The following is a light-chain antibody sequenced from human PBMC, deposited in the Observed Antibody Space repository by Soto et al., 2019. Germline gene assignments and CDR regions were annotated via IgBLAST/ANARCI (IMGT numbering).Light chain of an antibody. CDR1: QSVSIN. CDR3: QQYNNWHPLT. Sequence: EIVMTQSPGTLSVSPGERATLSCRASQSVSINLAWYHQKPGQAPGLLIYDASTRATGIPARFSGSGSGTEFTLTISSLQSKDFAVYYCQQYNNWHPLTFGGGTKVDIK. V-gene: IGKV3D-15*01. J-gene: IGKJ4*01. CDR2: DAS.